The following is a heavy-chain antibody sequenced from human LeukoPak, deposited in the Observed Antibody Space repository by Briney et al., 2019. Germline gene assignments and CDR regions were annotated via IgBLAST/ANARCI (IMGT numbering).Heavy chain of an antibody. CDR2: ISSSSSYI. CDR3: ARAPRADFWSGYYFDY. Sequence: GGSLRLSCAASGFTFSSYSMNWVRQAPGKGLEWVSSISSSSSYIYYADSVKGRFTISRDNAKNSLYLQMNSLRAEDMAVYYCARAPRADFWSGYYFDYWGQGTLVTASS. V-gene: IGHV3-21*01. D-gene: IGHD3-3*01. CDR1: GFTFSSYS. J-gene: IGHJ4*02.